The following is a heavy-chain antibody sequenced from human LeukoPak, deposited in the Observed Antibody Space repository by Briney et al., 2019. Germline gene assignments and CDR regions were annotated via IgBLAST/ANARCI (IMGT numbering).Heavy chain of an antibody. D-gene: IGHD5-18*01. J-gene: IGHJ5*02. CDR2: INPNSGGT. V-gene: IGHV1-2*02. CDR3: ARVTHTELSTWFDP. CDR1: GYTFTGYY. Sequence: ASVKVSCKASGYTFTGYYMHWVRQAPGQGLEWMGWINPNSGGTNYAQKFQGRVTMTRDTSISTAYMELSRLRSDDTAVYYCARVTHTELSTWFDPWGQGTLVTVSS.